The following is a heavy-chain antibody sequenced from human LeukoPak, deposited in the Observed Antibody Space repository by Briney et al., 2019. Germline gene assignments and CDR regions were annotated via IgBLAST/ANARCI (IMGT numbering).Heavy chain of an antibody. CDR2: IKQDVSEK. V-gene: IGHV3-7*01. Sequence: GGSQRLSCAASGFTFMTYWMSWVRQAPGKGLEWVANIKQDVSEKYYVDSVKGRFTISRDNAKNSLYQQMNSLRAEDTAVYYCARVRKDIVVVPGAMRDTYYFDYWGQGTLVTVSS. D-gene: IGHD2-2*01. CDR1: GFTFMTYW. CDR3: ARVRKDIVVVPGAMRDTYYFDY. J-gene: IGHJ4*02.